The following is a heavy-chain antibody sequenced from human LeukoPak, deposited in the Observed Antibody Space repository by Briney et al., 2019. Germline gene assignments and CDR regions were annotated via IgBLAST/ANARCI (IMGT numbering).Heavy chain of an antibody. Sequence: AGGSLRLSCAASGFTFSSYWMSWVRQAPGKGLEWVSAISGSGGSTYYADSVKGRFTISRDNSKNTLYLQMNSLRAEDTAVYYCAKGPWGIAGFDPWGQGTLVTVSS. CDR2: ISGSGGST. CDR1: GFTFSSYW. D-gene: IGHD3-16*01. CDR3: AKGPWGIAGFDP. V-gene: IGHV3-23*01. J-gene: IGHJ5*02.